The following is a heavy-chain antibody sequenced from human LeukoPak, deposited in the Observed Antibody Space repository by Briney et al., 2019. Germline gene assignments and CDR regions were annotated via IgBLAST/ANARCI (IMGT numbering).Heavy chain of an antibody. D-gene: IGHD3-10*01. J-gene: IGHJ4*02. V-gene: IGHV1-2*02. CDR2: INPNSGGT. CDR3: ATTGGYGSGSYYH. CDR1: GYTFTGYY. Sequence: ASVKASCKASGYTFTGYYMHWVRQAPGQGLEWMGWINPNSGGTNYAQKFQGRVTMTRDTSISTAYMELSRLRSDDTAVYYCATTGGYGSGSYYHWGQGTLVTVSS.